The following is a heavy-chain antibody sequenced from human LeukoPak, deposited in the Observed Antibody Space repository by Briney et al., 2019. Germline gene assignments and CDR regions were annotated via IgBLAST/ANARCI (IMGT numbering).Heavy chain of an antibody. V-gene: IGHV4-38-2*02. CDR2: IYHSGST. CDR1: GYSISSGYY. D-gene: IGHD5-12*01. Sequence: SETLSLTCTVSGYSISSGYYWGWIRQPPGKGLEWIGSIYHSGSTYYNPSLRSRVTISVDTSKNQFSLKLSSVTAADTAVYYCAISGYSGYVPATPTDYWGQGTLVTVSS. J-gene: IGHJ4*02. CDR3: AISGYSGYVPATPTDY.